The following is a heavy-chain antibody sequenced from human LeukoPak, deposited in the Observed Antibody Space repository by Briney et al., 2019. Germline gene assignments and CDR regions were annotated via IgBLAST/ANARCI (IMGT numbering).Heavy chain of an antibody. CDR2: INTNTGNP. J-gene: IGHJ3*02. Sequence: ASVKVSCKASGYTFTSYAMNWVRQAPGQGLEWMGCINTNTGNPTYAQGFTGRFVFSLDTSVSTAYLQISSLKAEDTAVYYCARDNNLWFGELGFLGAFDIWGQGTMVTVSS. CDR1: GYTFTSYA. CDR3: ARDNNLWFGELGFLGAFDI. V-gene: IGHV7-4-1*02. D-gene: IGHD3-10*01.